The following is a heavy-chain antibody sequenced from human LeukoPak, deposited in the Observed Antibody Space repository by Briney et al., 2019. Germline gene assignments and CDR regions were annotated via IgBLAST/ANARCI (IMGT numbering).Heavy chain of an antibody. Sequence: ASVKVSCKASGYTFTGYYMHWVRQAPGQGLEWMGWINPNSGGTNYAQQFQGRVTMTRDTSISTAYMELSRLRSDDTAVYYCARDGEVIAAAGSNNWFDPWGQGTLVTVSS. D-gene: IGHD6-13*01. CDR3: ARDGEVIAAAGSNNWFDP. J-gene: IGHJ5*02. V-gene: IGHV1-2*02. CDR2: INPNSGGT. CDR1: GYTFTGYY.